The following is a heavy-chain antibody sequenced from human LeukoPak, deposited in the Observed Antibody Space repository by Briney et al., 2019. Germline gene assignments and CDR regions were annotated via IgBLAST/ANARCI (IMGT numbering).Heavy chain of an antibody. D-gene: IGHD2-15*01. CDR3: AKDVRMGIVVVVAAEDAFDI. V-gene: IGHV3-30*02. CDR2: IRYDGSNK. CDR1: GFTFSSYG. J-gene: IGHJ3*02. Sequence: PGGSLRLSCAASGFTFSSYGMHWVRQAPGKGLEWVAFIRYDGSNKYYADSVEGRFTISRDNSKNTLYLQMNSLRAEDTAVYYCAKDVRMGIVVVVAAEDAFDIWGQGTMVTVSS.